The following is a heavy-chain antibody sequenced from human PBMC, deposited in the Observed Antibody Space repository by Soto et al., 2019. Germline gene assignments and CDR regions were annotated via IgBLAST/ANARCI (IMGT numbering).Heavy chain of an antibody. V-gene: IGHV4-34*01. J-gene: IGHJ4*02. D-gene: IGHD3-22*01. Sequence: QVQLQQWGAGLLKPSETLSLTCAVYGGSFSGYYWSWIRQPPGKGLEWIGEIDHSGSTNYNPSLKSRVTISVDTSKNQFSLKLSSVTAADTAVYYCARSRPSSDSSTYYPHAHSWGQGTLVTVSS. CDR1: GGSFSGYY. CDR2: IDHSGST. CDR3: ARSRPSSDSSTYYPHAHS.